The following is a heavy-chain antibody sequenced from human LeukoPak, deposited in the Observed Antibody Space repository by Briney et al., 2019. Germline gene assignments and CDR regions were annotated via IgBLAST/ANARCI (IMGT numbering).Heavy chain of an antibody. D-gene: IGHD6-19*01. V-gene: IGHV4-59*01. CDR1: GGSIRSYY. CDR2: IYYSGST. Sequence: KPSETLSLTCAVSGGSIRSYYWSWIRQPPGEALEGLGYIYYSGSTNYNPSLKSRVTISVDTSKNQFSLNLSSVTAADTAVYYCARVLPYSSGWGVDYWGQGTLVTVSS. J-gene: IGHJ4*02. CDR3: ARVLPYSSGWGVDY.